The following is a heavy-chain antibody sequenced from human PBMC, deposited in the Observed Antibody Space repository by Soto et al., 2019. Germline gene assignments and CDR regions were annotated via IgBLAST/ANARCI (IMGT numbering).Heavy chain of an antibody. V-gene: IGHV4-31*03. Sequence: QVQLQESGPGLVKPSQTLSLTCTVSGGSISSGGYYWSWLRQHPGKGLEWIGYIYYSGSTYYQPSLKSRLTISVDTSKNQLSLKLSSVTAADTAAYYFARDFTDSSGPTLGMGVWGQGTTVTVSS. CDR1: GGSISSGGYY. J-gene: IGHJ6*02. D-gene: IGHD6-19*01. CDR3: ARDFTDSSGPTLGMGV. CDR2: IYYSGST.